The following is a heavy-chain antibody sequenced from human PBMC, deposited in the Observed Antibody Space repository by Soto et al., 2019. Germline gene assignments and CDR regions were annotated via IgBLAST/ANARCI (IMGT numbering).Heavy chain of an antibody. CDR1: GGTFSSYA. D-gene: IGHD6-6*01. J-gene: IGHJ5*02. V-gene: IGHV1-69*06. Sequence: QVQLVQSGAEVKKPGSSVKVSCKASGGTFSSYAISWVRQAPGQGLEWMGGIIPLFGTANYPQKFQGRVTITADKSTSTAYMELSSLRSEDTAVYYCARDLKGGSSSGFGFDPWGQGTLVTVSS. CDR2: IIPLFGTA. CDR3: ARDLKGGSSSGFGFDP.